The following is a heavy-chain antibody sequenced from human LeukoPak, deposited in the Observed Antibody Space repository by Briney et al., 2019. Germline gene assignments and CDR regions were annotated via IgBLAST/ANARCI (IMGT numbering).Heavy chain of an antibody. V-gene: IGHV3-21*01. CDR2: ISSSSSYI. CDR1: GLTFSSYS. J-gene: IGHJ3*02. D-gene: IGHD3-9*01. CDR3: ARDGYYDILTGYSTDAFDI. Sequence: GVSLRLSCAASGLTFSSYSMNWVRQAPGKGLEWVSSISSSSSYIYYADSVKGRFTISRDNAKNSLYLQMNSLRAEDTAVYYCARDGYYDILTGYSTDAFDIWGQGTMVTVSS.